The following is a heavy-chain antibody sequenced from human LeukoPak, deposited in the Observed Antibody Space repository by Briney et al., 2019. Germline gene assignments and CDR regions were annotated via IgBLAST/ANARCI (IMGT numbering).Heavy chain of an antibody. CDR2: INWNGGST. V-gene: IGHV3-20*04. J-gene: IGHJ2*01. CDR1: GFTFDDSV. CDR3: ARRWFFDL. Sequence: PGGSLRLSCAASGFTFDDSVMSWVRQAPGKGLEWVSGINWNGGSTGYADSVKGRFTISRDNSKNTLYLQMTSLRTDDTAVYYCARRWFFDLWGRGTLVTVSS.